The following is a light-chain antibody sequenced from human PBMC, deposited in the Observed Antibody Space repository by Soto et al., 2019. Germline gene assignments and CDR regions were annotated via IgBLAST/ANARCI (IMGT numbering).Light chain of an antibody. Sequence: QSALTQPASVSGSPGQSITISCTGTSSDVGGYNYVSWYQQHPGKAPKLMIYDVSNRPSGVSDRFSGSKSGNTASLTISGLQAEDEADYLSTSYTSSSTHVVFGGGTQLTVL. CDR2: DVS. J-gene: IGLJ2*01. CDR1: SSDVGGYNY. CDR3: TSYTSSSTHVV. V-gene: IGLV2-14*01.